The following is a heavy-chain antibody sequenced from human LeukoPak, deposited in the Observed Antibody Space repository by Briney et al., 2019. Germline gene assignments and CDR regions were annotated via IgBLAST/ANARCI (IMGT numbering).Heavy chain of an antibody. V-gene: IGHV4-34*01. Sequence: ETLSLTCAFYGGSFSGYYWSWIRQPPGKGLEWIGEINHSGSTNYNPSLKSRVTISVDTSKNQFSLKLSSVTAADTAVYYCTRELLASNWFDPWGQGTLVTVSS. CDR2: INHSGST. CDR3: TRELLASNWFDP. J-gene: IGHJ5*02. CDR1: GGSFSGYY. D-gene: IGHD1-26*01.